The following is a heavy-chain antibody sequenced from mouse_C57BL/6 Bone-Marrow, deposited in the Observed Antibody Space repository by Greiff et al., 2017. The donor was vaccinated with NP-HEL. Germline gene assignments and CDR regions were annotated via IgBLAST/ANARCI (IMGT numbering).Heavy chain of an antibody. CDR1: GYTFTSYG. V-gene: IGHV1-81*01. J-gene: IGHJ2*01. CDR2: IYPRSGNT. CDR3: ARSLYYYGSRSYFDY. Sequence: QVQLKESGAELARPGASVKLSCKASGYTFTSYGISWVKQRTGQGLEWIGEIYPRSGNTYYNEKFKGKATLTADKSSSTAYMELRSLTSEDSAVYFCARSLYYYGSRSYFDYWGQGTTLTVSS. D-gene: IGHD1-1*01.